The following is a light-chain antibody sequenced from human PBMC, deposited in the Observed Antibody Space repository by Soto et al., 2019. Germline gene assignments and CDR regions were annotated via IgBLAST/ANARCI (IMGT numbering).Light chain of an antibody. J-gene: IGKJ1*01. CDR1: QSIGSSY. CDR3: QQYDKWPRT. CDR2: GAS. Sequence: EIVLTQSPGTLSLSPGERATLSCRASQSIGSSYLAWYQQKPGQAPRLLIYGASSRATGIPARFSGGGSGAEYTLTISSLQSEEFAVDYCQQYDKWPRTGGQGTKVDNK. V-gene: IGKV3-20*01.